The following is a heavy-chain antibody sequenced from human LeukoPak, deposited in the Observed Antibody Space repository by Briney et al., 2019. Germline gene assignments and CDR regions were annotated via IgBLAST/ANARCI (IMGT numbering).Heavy chain of an antibody. CDR2: ISAYNGNT. Sequence: ASVKVSCKASGYTSTSYGISWVRQAPGQGLEWMGWISAYNGNTNYAQKLQGRVTMTTVTSTSTAYMELRSLRSDDTAVYYCARDGIQYYYGSGSYYDYWGQGTLVTVSS. V-gene: IGHV1-18*04. J-gene: IGHJ4*02. CDR1: GYTSTSYG. D-gene: IGHD3-10*01. CDR3: ARDGIQYYYGSGSYYDY.